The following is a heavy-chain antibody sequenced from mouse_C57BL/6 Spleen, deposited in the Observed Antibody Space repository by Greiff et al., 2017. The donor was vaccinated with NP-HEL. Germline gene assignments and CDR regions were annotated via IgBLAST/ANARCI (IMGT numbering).Heavy chain of an antibody. CDR2: IDPETGGT. V-gene: IGHV1-15*01. CDR1: GYTFTDYE. Sequence: QVQLQQSGAELVRPGASVTLSCKASGYTFTDYEMHWVKQTPVHGLEWIGAIDPETGGTAYNQKFKGKAILTADKSSSTAYMELRSLTSEDSAVYYCTRTEKNYYSNSWFAYWGQGTLVTVSA. CDR3: TRTEKNYYSNSWFAY. J-gene: IGHJ3*01. D-gene: IGHD2-5*01.